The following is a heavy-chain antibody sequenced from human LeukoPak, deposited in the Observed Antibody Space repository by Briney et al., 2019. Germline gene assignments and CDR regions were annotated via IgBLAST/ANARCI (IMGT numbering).Heavy chain of an antibody. V-gene: IGHV4-59*01. D-gene: IGHD1-26*01. CDR2: IYYSGST. CDR3: ARDRSRGSYLYYMDV. Sequence: PSETLSLTCTVSGGSISSYYWSWIRQPPGKGLEWIGYIYYSGSTNYNPSLKSRVTISVDTSKNQFSLKLSSVTAADTAVCYCARDRSRGSYLYYMDVWGKGTTVTVSS. CDR1: GGSISSYY. J-gene: IGHJ6*03.